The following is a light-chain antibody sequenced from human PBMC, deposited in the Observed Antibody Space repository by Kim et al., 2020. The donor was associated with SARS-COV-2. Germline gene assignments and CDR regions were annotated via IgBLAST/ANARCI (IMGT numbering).Light chain of an antibody. J-gene: IGKJ3*01. CDR3: QQSYNTPV. CDR2: GVA. V-gene: IGKV1-39*01. CDR1: QTIDKY. Sequence: SATVGDRVTITCRASQTIDKYLNWYQQKPGRAPKRLSNGVANLQSKVRSRFSGSGSGTEFTLTISPHQPKDFAIYYCQQSYNTPVFGPGTKVDIK.